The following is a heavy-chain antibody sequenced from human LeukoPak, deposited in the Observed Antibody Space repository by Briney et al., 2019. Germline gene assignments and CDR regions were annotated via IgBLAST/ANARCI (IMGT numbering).Heavy chain of an antibody. J-gene: IGHJ4*02. CDR1: GGSINDYY. CDR3: ARRYGSGSYPFDY. D-gene: IGHD3-10*01. V-gene: IGHV4-59*08. Sequence: SETLSLTCTVSGGSINDYYWTWIRQPPGKGLEWIGHIYYSGGTNYNPSLKSRVTISVDTSKNQFSLKLSSVTAADTAVYYCARRYGSGSYPFDYWGQGTLVTVSS. CDR2: IYYSGGT.